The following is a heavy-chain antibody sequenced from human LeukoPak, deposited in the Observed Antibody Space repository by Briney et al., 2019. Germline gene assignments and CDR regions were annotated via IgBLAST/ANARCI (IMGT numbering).Heavy chain of an antibody. V-gene: IGHV4-4*07. D-gene: IGHD6-6*01. CDR3: AREGIAGRPLDY. J-gene: IGHJ4*02. CDR2: IYPSGST. CDR1: GGSISRYY. Sequence: SETLSLTCTVSGGSISRYYWSWIRQPAGKGLEWIGRIYPSGSTNYNTSLKGRVPMSVDASKNQISLNLSSPTAADTAVYYCAREGIAGRPLDYWGQGTLVTVSS.